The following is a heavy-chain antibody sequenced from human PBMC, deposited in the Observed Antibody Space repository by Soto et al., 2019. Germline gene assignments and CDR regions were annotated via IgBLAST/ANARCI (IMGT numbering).Heavy chain of an antibody. Sequence: ASVKVSCKASGYTFTSYGISWVRQAPGQGLEWMGWISAYNGNTNYAQKLQGRVTMTTDTSTSTAYMELRSLRSDDTAVYYCARDPGIVVVPAPSRNNWFDTWGQGTLVTVSS. CDR1: GYTFTSYG. D-gene: IGHD2-2*01. CDR3: ARDPGIVVVPAPSRNNWFDT. CDR2: ISAYNGNT. J-gene: IGHJ5*02. V-gene: IGHV1-18*01.